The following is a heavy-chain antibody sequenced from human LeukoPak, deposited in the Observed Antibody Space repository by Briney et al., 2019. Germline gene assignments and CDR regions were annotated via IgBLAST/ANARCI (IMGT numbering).Heavy chain of an antibody. J-gene: IGHJ4*02. CDR2: ITSSGTTT. V-gene: IGHV3-11*04. CDR3: ARGDEGDTTVLRGGYFDY. CDR1: GFTFSDYF. D-gene: IGHD4-17*01. Sequence: GRSLRLSCAASGFTFSDYFMTWIRQAPGKGLEYISFITSSGTTTYYADSLKGRFTISRDNAKNSLYLQMDSLRAEDTAVYYCARGDEGDTTVLRGGYFDYWGQGTLVTVSS.